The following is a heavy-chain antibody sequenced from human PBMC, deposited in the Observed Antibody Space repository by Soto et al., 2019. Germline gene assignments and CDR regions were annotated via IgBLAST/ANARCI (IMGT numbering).Heavy chain of an antibody. J-gene: IGHJ5*02. CDR1: GYTFTAYY. V-gene: IGHV1-2*04. Sequence: GASVKVSCKASGYTFTAYYMHWVRQAPGQGLEWMGWINPNSGGTNYAQKFQGWVTMTRDTSISTAYMELSRLRSDDTALYYCATAGDDYVLGDNWFDPWGQGTLVTVSS. D-gene: IGHD3-16*01. CDR2: INPNSGGT. CDR3: ATAGDDYVLGDNWFDP.